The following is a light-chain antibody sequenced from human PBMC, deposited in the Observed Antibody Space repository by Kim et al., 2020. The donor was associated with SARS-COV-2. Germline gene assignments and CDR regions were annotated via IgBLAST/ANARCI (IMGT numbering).Light chain of an antibody. J-gene: IGLJ2*01. CDR1: KLGDKY. V-gene: IGLV3-1*01. Sequence: SYELTQPPSVSVSPGQTASITCSGDKLGDKYACWYQQKPGQSPVLVIYQDSKRPSGIPERFSGSNSGNTATLTISGTQARDEADYYCQAWDSSTVVFGGRTQVT. CDR2: QDS. CDR3: QAWDSSTVV.